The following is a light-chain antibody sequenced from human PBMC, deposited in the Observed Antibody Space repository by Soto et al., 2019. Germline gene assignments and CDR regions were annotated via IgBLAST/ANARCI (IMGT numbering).Light chain of an antibody. Sequence: EIVMTQSPATLSVSPGGRATLSCRASQSISDTLAWYQQKPGQAPRLLIHGASTRATGFPARFSGSGSGTYFTLTISSLQSEDFAVYYCQQYNNWPWTFGQGTKVEIK. V-gene: IGKV3-15*01. CDR1: QSISDT. CDR2: GAS. J-gene: IGKJ1*01. CDR3: QQYNNWPWT.